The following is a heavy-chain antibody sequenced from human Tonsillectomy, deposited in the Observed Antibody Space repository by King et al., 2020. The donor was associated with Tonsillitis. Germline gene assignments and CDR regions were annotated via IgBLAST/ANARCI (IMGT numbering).Heavy chain of an antibody. CDR1: GFSLSDVRMG. J-gene: IGHJ4*02. CDR3: ARTEGEMSTTFDY. D-gene: IGHD5-24*01. CDR2: IVSTDEK. Sequence: FTLKESGPVLVKPTETLTLTCTVSGFSLSDVRMGVSWIRQPPGKALEWLAHIVSTDEKSYSPSLRTRLTISKDTSKSQVVLSMTIMDPVDTATYYCARTEGEMSTTFDYWGQGTLVTVSS. V-gene: IGHV2-26*01.